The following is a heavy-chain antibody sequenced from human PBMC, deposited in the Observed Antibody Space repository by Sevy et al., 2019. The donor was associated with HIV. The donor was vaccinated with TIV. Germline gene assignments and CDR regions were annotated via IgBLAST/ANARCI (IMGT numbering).Heavy chain of an antibody. CDR3: AREGCTKPHDY. D-gene: IGHD2-8*01. Sequence: GGSLRLSCAASGFTFSKYSMSWVRQPPGKGLEWVSTFSFGCGEINYADSVKGRFTISRDNSKSTVYLQMNNLRPDDTAVYYCAREGCTKPHDYWGQGTLVTVSS. J-gene: IGHJ4*02. V-gene: IGHV3-23*01. CDR1: GFTFSKYS. CDR2: FSFGCGEI.